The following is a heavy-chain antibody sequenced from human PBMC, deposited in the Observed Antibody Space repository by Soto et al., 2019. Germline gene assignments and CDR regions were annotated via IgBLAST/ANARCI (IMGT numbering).Heavy chain of an antibody. CDR2: IIPIFGTA. CDR3: ARGVRDLGSSVY. Sequence: SVKVSCKASGGTFSSYAISWVRQAPGQGLEWMGGIIPIFGTANYAQKFQGRVTITADESTSTAYMELSSLRSEDTAEYYCARGVRDLGSSVYWGQGTLVTVSS. J-gene: IGHJ4*02. CDR1: GGTFSSYA. V-gene: IGHV1-69*13. D-gene: IGHD2-15*01.